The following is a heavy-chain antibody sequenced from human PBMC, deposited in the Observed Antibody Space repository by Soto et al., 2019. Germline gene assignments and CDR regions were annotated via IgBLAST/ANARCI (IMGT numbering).Heavy chain of an antibody. CDR1: NGSISGHY. D-gene: IGHD3-16*01. CDR2: IYYSGSA. Sequence: QVQLQESGPGLVKPSETLSLTCIVSNGSISGHYWSWIRQPPGKGLEWIGYIYYSGSATYNPSLRSRITISLDTRKNQFSQKWNSVNATDTAIYHCARADTKTSRLRPFHKYWGPGTLVTVSS. J-gene: IGHJ4*02. V-gene: IGHV4-59*08. CDR3: ARADTKTSRLRPFHKY.